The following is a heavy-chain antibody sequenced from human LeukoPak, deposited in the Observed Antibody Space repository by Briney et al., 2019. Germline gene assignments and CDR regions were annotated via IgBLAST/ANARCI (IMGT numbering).Heavy chain of an antibody. Sequence: GGSLRLSCAASGFTFSSYGMSWVRQAPGKGLEWVAAISGSGGSTYYADSVKGRFTISRDNSKTTLYLQMNSLRAEDTAVYYCAAGTALDYWGQGTLVTVSS. CDR2: ISGSGGST. J-gene: IGHJ4*02. D-gene: IGHD1/OR15-1a*01. CDR1: GFTFSSYG. CDR3: AAGTALDY. V-gene: IGHV3-23*01.